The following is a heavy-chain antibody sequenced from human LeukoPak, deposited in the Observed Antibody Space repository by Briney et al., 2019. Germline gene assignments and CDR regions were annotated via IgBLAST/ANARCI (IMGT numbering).Heavy chain of an antibody. CDR2: INPSGGST. CDR1: GYTFTSYY. Sequence: ASVKVSCKASGYTFTSYYMHWVRQAPGQGLEWMGIINPSGGSTSYAQKFQGRVTMTRNTSISTAYMELSSLRSEDTAVYYCARVAGSYGFYYYYGMDAWGQGTTVTVSS. D-gene: IGHD5-18*01. J-gene: IGHJ6*02. CDR3: ARVAGSYGFYYYYGMDA. V-gene: IGHV1-46*01.